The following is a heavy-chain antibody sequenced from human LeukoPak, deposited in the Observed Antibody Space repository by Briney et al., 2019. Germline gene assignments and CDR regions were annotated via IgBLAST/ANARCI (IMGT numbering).Heavy chain of an antibody. CDR2: IYYGGST. CDR3: AANLCNYGHNYFGY. Sequence: SETLSLTCTVSGGSTDSRTYFWGWIRQPPGKALEWIGSIYYGGSTHYNPSLKSRVTISVDTSKNQFSLNLRSVTAADSAVYYCAANLCNYGHNYFGYWGRGTLVTVSS. D-gene: IGHD3-10*01. V-gene: IGHV4-39*01. J-gene: IGHJ4*02. CDR1: GGSTDSRTYF.